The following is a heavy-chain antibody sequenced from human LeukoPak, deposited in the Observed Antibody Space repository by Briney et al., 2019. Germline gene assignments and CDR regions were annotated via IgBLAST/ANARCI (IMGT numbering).Heavy chain of an antibody. Sequence: SETLSLTCTVSGGSISSSTYYWGWIRRPPGKGLEWIGSIYYSGSTYYNPSLKSRVTVSVDTSKNQFSLKLSSVTAADTAVYYCVRGSTLRHYQYWGQGTLVTVSS. D-gene: IGHD3-16*01. V-gene: IGHV4-39*01. CDR1: GGSISSSTYY. CDR2: IYYSGST. CDR3: VRGSTLRHYQY. J-gene: IGHJ4*02.